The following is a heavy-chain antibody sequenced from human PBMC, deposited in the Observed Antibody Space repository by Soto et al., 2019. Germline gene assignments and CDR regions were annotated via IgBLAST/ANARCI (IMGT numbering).Heavy chain of an antibody. CDR3: ARHNVYGAWFDP. D-gene: IGHD4-17*01. J-gene: IGHJ5*02. V-gene: IGHV1-2*02. CDR2: INPTSGDT. CDR1: GYTFTGYY. Sequence: HVQLVQSGAEVKKPGASVKVSCRASGYTFTGYYMHWVRQAPVQGLAWMGWINPTSGDTNYAQNFQGRVTMPRDTSLYKAVMGLSRLTLDDTAVYYCARHNVYGAWFDPWGQGALVNVAS.